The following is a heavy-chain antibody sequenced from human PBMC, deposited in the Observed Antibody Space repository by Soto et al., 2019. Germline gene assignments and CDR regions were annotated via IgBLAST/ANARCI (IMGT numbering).Heavy chain of an antibody. CDR3: VKLRLELLYLDS. J-gene: IGHJ4*02. Sequence: GGSLRLSCAAFGFTFNRYGMSWVRQAPGKGLEWVSAISGSGDSTYYADSVKGRFTISRDSSNNTLYLQMNNLRADDTALYFCVKLRLELLYLDSWGLGALVTVSS. V-gene: IGHV3-23*01. D-gene: IGHD1-7*01. CDR1: GFTFNRYG. CDR2: ISGSGDST.